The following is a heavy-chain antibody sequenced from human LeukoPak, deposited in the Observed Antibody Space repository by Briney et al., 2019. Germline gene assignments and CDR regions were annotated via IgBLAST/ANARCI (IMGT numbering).Heavy chain of an antibody. V-gene: IGHV4-59*01. D-gene: IGHD3-3*01. J-gene: IGHJ3*02. CDR3: ARANTDFWSGSAYDAFDI. Sequence: SETLSLTCTVSGASISSYYWSWIRQPPGKGLEWIGYIYYSGSTNYNPSLKSRVTISVDTSKNQFSLKLSSVTAADTAVYYCARANTDFWSGSAYDAFDIWGQGTMVTVSS. CDR1: GASISSYY. CDR2: IYYSGST.